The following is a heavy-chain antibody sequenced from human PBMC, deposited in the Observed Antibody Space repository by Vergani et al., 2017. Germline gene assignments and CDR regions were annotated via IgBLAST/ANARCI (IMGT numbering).Heavy chain of an antibody. CDR3: GSLDGSLREN. Sequence: QVQLQESGAGLVKPSETLSLICTVSDFSITSGDYWGWIRQPPGKGLEWIGSIYHSGRTYYNPSLRSRLTISVDTSKNQFSLTLRSVTAADTAVYHCGSLDGSLRENWGQGTLVTVSS. D-gene: IGHD1-26*01. V-gene: IGHV4-38-2*02. J-gene: IGHJ4*02. CDR1: DFSITSGDY. CDR2: IYHSGRT.